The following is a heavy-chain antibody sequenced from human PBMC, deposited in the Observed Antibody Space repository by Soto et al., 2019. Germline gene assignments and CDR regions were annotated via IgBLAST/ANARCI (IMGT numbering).Heavy chain of an antibody. J-gene: IGHJ6*02. D-gene: IGHD1-26*01. Sequence: SVKVSCKASGGTFSSYAISWVRQAPGQGLEWMGGIIPIFGTANYAQKFQGRVTITADESTSTAYMELSSLRSEDTAVYYCARDRDSGSYYGYYYYGMDVWGQGTTVTVSS. CDR1: GGTFSSYA. CDR3: ARDRDSGSYYGYYYYGMDV. V-gene: IGHV1-69*13. CDR2: IIPIFGTA.